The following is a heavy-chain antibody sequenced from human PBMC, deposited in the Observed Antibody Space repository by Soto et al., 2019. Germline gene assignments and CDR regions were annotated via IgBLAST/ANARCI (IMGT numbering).Heavy chain of an antibody. Sequence: QVQLQESGPGLVKPSETLSLTCTVSGGSITGYHWSWIRQPPGKGLEWIGYTHGIGITNYNPSLHSRVTISVDTSKNHVALKLSSVTASDAAVYYCARYIEGGGGRGYWGQGHLLTVSS. CDR2: THGIGIT. J-gene: IGHJ4*02. CDR1: GGSITGYH. CDR3: ARYIEGGGGRGY. V-gene: IGHV4-59*01. D-gene: IGHD1-26*01.